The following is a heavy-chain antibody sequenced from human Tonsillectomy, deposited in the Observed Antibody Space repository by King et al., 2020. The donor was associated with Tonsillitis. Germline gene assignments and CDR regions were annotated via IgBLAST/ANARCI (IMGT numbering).Heavy chain of an antibody. Sequence: VQLVQSGAEVGKPGASVKVSCKASGYTFTSYGISWVRQAPGQGLEWMGWISTHSGHTNYAQNLQGRVTMTTDTSTSTAYMELRSLRPDDTAVYYCARDWDCGGDCYYFDYWGQGTLVTVSS. V-gene: IGHV1-18*01. CDR1: GYTFTSYG. J-gene: IGHJ4*02. D-gene: IGHD2-21*01. CDR2: ISTHSGHT. CDR3: ARDWDCGGDCYYFDY.